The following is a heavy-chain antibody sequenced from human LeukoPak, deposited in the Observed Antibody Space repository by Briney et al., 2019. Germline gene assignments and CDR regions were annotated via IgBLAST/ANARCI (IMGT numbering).Heavy chain of an antibody. J-gene: IGHJ4*02. V-gene: IGHV3-23*01. CDR1: GFSFTGLA. Sequence: GGSLRLSCAASGFSFTGLAMSWVRQAPGKGLEWVAAISGSGGSTYYADSVKGRFTISRDNSKDTLDLHMNSLRTEDTAEYYCARDLRVGESPGNIFDYWGQGTLVTVSS. D-gene: IGHD3-10*01. CDR3: ARDLRVGESPGNIFDY. CDR2: ISGSGGST.